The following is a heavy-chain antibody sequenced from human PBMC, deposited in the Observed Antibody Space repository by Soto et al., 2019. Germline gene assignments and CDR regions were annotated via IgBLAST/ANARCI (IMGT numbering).Heavy chain of an antibody. V-gene: IGHV4-31*03. Sequence: SETLSLTCTVSGGSISSGGYYWSWIRQHPGKGLEWIAYIYYSGSTYYNPSLKSRVSILVDTSKVQFSLKLSSVTAADPAVYYCARGHYGDYAFDYWGQGTLVTVSS. J-gene: IGHJ4*02. CDR1: GGSISSGGYY. CDR2: IYYSGST. CDR3: ARGHYGDYAFDY. D-gene: IGHD4-17*01.